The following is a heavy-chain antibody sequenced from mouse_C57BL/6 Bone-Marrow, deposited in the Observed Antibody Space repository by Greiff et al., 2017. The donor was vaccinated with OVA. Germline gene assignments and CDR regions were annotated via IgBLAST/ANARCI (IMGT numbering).Heavy chain of an antibody. CDR2: IYPRSGNT. CDR3: ARFYYYGSSPFAY. Sequence: VQLQESGAELARPGASVKLSCKASGYTFTSYGISWVKQRTGQGLEWIGEIYPRSGNTYYNEKFKGKATLTADKSSSTAYMELRSLTSEDSAGYFCARFYYYGSSPFAYWGQGTLVTVSA. D-gene: IGHD1-1*01. CDR1: GYTFTSYG. J-gene: IGHJ3*01. V-gene: IGHV1-81*01.